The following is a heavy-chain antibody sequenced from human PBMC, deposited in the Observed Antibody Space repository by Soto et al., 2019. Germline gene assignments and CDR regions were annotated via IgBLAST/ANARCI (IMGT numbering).Heavy chain of an antibody. D-gene: IGHD6-6*01. CDR1: GYSFTSYW. V-gene: IGHV5-10-1*01. CDR2: IDPSDSYT. Sequence: PGESLKISCKGSGYSFTSYWISWVRQMPGKGLEWMGRIDPSDSYTHYSPSFQGHVTISADKSISTAYLQWSSLKASDTAMYYCARRGSSSAGDYYYYGRDVWGQGTTVTVSS. J-gene: IGHJ6*02. CDR3: ARRGSSSAGDYYYYGRDV.